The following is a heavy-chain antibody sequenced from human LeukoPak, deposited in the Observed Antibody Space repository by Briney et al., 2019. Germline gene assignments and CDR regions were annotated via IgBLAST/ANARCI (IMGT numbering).Heavy chain of an antibody. V-gene: IGHV3-9*01. Sequence: PGGSLRLSCAASGFTFDDYAMHWVRQAPGKGLEWVSGISWNSGSIGYADSVKGRFTISRDNAKNSLYLQMNSLRAGDTALYYCAKDIISGFYYHGPFQHWGQGTLVTVSS. CDR1: GFTFDDYA. J-gene: IGHJ1*01. D-gene: IGHD3-10*01. CDR3: AKDIISGFYYHGPFQH. CDR2: ISWNSGSI.